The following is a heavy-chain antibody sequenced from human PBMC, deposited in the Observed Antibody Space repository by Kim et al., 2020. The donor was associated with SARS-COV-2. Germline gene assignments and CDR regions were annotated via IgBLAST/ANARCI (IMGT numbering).Heavy chain of an antibody. Sequence: ASVKVSCKVSGYTLTELSMHWVRQAPGKGLEWMGGFDPEDCETIYAQKFQGRVTMTEDTSTDTAYMELSSLRSEDTAVYYCATDEVVQGVRFPDFDYWGQGTLVTVSS. CDR2: FDPEDCET. D-gene: IGHD3-10*01. V-gene: IGHV1-24*01. CDR1: GYTLTELS. J-gene: IGHJ4*02. CDR3: ATDEVVQGVRFPDFDY.